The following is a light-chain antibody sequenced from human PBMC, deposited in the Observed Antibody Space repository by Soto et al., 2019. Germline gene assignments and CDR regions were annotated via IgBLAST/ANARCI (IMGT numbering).Light chain of an antibody. CDR2: GAS. V-gene: IGKV3-20*01. J-gene: IGKJ4*01. CDR3: QQYGSSPLT. CDR1: ESVSDNY. Sequence: EIVFTQSPGTLSLSPGERATLSCRASESVSDNYLAWYQQRSGQAPRLVIYGASSRASAVPDRFSGSGSGADFTLTISRLEPEDFAVYYCQQYGSSPLTFGGGTKV.